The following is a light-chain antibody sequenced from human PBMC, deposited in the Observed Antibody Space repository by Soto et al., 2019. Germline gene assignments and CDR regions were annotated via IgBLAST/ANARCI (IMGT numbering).Light chain of an antibody. CDR2: DVS. CDR3: CSYAGSYTVV. J-gene: IGLJ3*02. V-gene: IGLV2-11*01. Sequence: SALTQPRSVSGSPGQSVTISCTGTSSDIGGYNYVSWFQHHPGKAPKLMIYDVSKRPSGVIDRFSGSKSSNTASLTISGLQAEDEADYYCCSYAGSYTVVFGGGTKLTVL. CDR1: SSDIGGYNY.